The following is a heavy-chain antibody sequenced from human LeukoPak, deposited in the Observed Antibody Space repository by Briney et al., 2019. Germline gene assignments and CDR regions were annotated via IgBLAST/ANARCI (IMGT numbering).Heavy chain of an antibody. CDR3: AREPYYYGSGSYTWFDP. CDR2: INHSGST. D-gene: IGHD3-10*01. J-gene: IGHJ5*02. Sequence: SETLSLTCAVYGGSFSGYYWSWIRQPPGKGLEWIGEINHSGSTNYNPSLKSRVTISVDTSKNQFSLKLSSVTAADTAVYYCAREPYYYGSGSYTWFDPWGQGTLVTVSS. CDR1: GGSFSGYY. V-gene: IGHV4-34*01.